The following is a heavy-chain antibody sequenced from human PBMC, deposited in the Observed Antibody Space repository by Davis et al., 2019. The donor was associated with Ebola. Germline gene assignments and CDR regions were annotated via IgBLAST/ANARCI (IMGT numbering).Heavy chain of an antibody. CDR1: GFTFTTAW. J-gene: IGHJ4*02. CDR3: ARGSQWLGPDY. D-gene: IGHD6-19*01. V-gene: IGHV4-59*01. CDR2: IYYSGTT. Sequence: GSLRLSCAASGFTFTTAWMSWVRQAPGKGLEWVGYIYYSGTTHYNPSLRGRVTISVDTSKKHFSLKLGSVTAADTAVYYCARGSQWLGPDYWGQGTLVTVSS.